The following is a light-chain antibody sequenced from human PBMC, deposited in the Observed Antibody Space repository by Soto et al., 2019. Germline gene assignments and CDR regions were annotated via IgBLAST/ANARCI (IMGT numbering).Light chain of an antibody. CDR2: DVN. CDR3: SSYTITSTRL. V-gene: IGLV2-14*01. CDR1: SSDIGAFDL. Sequence: QSVLTQPASVSGSPGQSITISCTGTSSDIGAFDLVSWYQQHPGKAPKVMIYDVNIQPSGVSSRFSGSKSGNTASLAISGLQAEDEADYYCSSYTITSTRLFGTGTKVTVL. J-gene: IGLJ1*01.